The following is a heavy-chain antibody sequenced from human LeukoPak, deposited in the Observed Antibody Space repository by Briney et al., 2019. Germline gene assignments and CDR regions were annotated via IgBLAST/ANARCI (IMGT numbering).Heavy chain of an antibody. J-gene: IGHJ4*02. V-gene: IGHV3-11*01. CDR1: GFTFSDSY. CDR2: ISSSGSAI. Sequence: PGGSLRLSCAASGFTFSDSYMSWIRQAPGKGLEYISYISSSGSAIYYADSVKGRFTLSRDNAKNSLSLEMNSLRAEDTAVYYCARGKYSFDYWGQGTLVTVSS. CDR3: ARGKYSFDY.